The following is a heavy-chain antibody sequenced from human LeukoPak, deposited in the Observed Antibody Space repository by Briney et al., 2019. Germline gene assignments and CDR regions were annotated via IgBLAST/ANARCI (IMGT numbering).Heavy chain of an antibody. V-gene: IGHV4-59*01. J-gene: IGHJ4*02. CDR3: ARGRGSIDY. Sequence: SETLSLTCTVSGGTICSYSWSWVRQPPGKGLEWMGYIYYSGSTNYNPSLKSRVTISVDTSKNQFTLKLSSVTAADTAVYCCARGRGSIDYWGQGTLVTVSS. CDR2: IYYSGST. D-gene: IGHD5-24*01. CDR1: GGTICSYS.